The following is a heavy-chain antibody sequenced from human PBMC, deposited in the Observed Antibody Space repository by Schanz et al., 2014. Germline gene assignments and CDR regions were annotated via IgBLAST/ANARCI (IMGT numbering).Heavy chain of an antibody. CDR3: AKVQTHTLYGGNSCFDY. Sequence: EVQLVESGGGLVQPGRSLRLSCAASGFTFDDHAMHWVRQVPGKGLEWVSGISWNSGNIAYADSVKGRFTISRDNAKNSLYLQMNRLRPEDTDLYYCAKVQTHTLYGGNSCFDYWGQGTLVTVSS. D-gene: IGHD2-21*02. J-gene: IGHJ4*02. V-gene: IGHV3-9*01. CDR2: ISWNSGNI. CDR1: GFTFDDHA.